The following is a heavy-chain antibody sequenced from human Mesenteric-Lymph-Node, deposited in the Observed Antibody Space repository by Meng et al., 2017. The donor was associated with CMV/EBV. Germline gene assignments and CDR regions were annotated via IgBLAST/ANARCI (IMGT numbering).Heavy chain of an antibody. CDR1: GLTFSAQT. D-gene: IGHD2-2*01. V-gene: IGHV3-21*01. J-gene: IGHJ4*02. Sequence: GGSLRLSCAASGLTFSAQTMNWVRQAPGKELEWVSSISSSSSSIYYADSVKGRFTIPRDNAKNSLYLQMNSLRAEDAAVYYCASELLGYCSSSGCYGFDYWGPGTLVTVSS. CDR3: ASELLGYCSSSGCYGFDY. CDR2: ISSSSSSI.